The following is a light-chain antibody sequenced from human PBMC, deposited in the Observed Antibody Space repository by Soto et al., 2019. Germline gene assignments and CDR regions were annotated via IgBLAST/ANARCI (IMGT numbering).Light chain of an antibody. Sequence: QSALTQPRSVSGSPGQSVTISCTGPSSDVGGYNHVSWYQQHPGKAPKVIIYDVINRPSGVPDRFSGSKSGNTASLTISGLQAEDEADYYCCSYAGTSNDVVGIGTKLTV. J-gene: IGLJ1*01. CDR1: SSDVGGYNH. V-gene: IGLV2-11*01. CDR3: CSYAGTSNDV. CDR2: DVI.